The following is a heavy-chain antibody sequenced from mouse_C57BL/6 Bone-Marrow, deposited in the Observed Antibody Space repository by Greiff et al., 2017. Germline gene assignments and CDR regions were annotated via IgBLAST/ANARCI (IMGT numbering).Heavy chain of an antibody. CDR2: ISNGGGST. CDR1: GFTFSDYY. J-gene: IGHJ2*01. Sequence: EVMLVESGGGLVQPGGSLKLSCAASGFTFSDYYMYWVRQTPEKRLEWVAYISNGGGSTYYPDTVKGRFTISRDNAKNTLYLQMSRLKSEDTAMYYCARGTVVAPFDYWGQGTTLTVPS. CDR3: ARGTVVAPFDY. V-gene: IGHV5-12*01. D-gene: IGHD1-1*01.